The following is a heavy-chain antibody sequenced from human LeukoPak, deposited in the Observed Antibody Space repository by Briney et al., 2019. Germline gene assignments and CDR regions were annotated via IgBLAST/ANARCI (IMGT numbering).Heavy chain of an antibody. CDR3: ARDRLAYCSGGSCYLGYYFDY. CDR1: GGSISSYY. J-gene: IGHJ4*02. Sequence: SETLSLTCTVSGGSISSYYWSWIRQPAGKGLEWIGRIYTSGSTNYNPSLKSRVTMSVDTSKNQFSLKLSSVTAADTAVYYCARDRLAYCSGGSCYLGYYFDYWGQGTLVTVSS. V-gene: IGHV4-4*07. D-gene: IGHD2-15*01. CDR2: IYTSGST.